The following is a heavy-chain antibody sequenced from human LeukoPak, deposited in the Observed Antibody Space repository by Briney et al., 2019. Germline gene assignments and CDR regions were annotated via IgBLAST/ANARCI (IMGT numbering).Heavy chain of an antibody. Sequence: GGSLRLSRAASGFTFSSYGMHWVRQAPGKGLEWVAFIRYDGSNKYYADSVKGRFTISRDNSKNTLYLQMNSLRAEDTAVYYCAKEIGTMTTVPFWGQGTLVTVSS. J-gene: IGHJ4*02. CDR3: AKEIGTMTTVPF. CDR1: GFTFSSYG. CDR2: IRYDGSNK. D-gene: IGHD4-17*01. V-gene: IGHV3-30*02.